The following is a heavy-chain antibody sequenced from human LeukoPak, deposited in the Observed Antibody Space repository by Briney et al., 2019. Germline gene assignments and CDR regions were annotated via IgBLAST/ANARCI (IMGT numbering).Heavy chain of an antibody. CDR3: AGDMKQWLVAATYGMDV. Sequence: GGSLRLSCAASGFTFSSYAMHWVRQAPGKGLEWVAVISYDGSNKYYADSVKGRFTISRDNSKNTLYLQMNSLRAEDTAVYYCAGDMKQWLVAATYGMDVWGQGTTVTVSS. V-gene: IGHV3-30*04. CDR1: GFTFSSYA. CDR2: ISYDGSNK. D-gene: IGHD6-19*01. J-gene: IGHJ6*02.